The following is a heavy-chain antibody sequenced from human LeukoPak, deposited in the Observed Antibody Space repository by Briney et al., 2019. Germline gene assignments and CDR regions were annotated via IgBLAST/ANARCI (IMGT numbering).Heavy chain of an antibody. CDR3: AKEASSGNFVTIDC. CDR1: GFTFRNYV. Sequence: GGSLRLSRAASGFTFRNYVMSWVRQTPGKGLEWVSAITGDGGGTNHADSVKGRFTNSRDNSKNTLYLQMNSLRAEDTAVYYCAKEASSGNFVTIDCWGQGALVTVSS. D-gene: IGHD1-26*01. J-gene: IGHJ4*02. CDR2: ITGDGGGT. V-gene: IGHV3-23*01.